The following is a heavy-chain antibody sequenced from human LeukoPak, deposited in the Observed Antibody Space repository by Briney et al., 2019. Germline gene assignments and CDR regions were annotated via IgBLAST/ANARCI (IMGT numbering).Heavy chain of an antibody. J-gene: IGHJ4*02. CDR1: GFTFSSYM. Sequence: GGSLRLSCAASGFTFSSYMMNWVRQAPGKGLEWVSSINSGSTYTYYTESVKGRFTVSRDNAKNSLFLQMNSLRAEDTAIYYCARSLTTLTCEGYWGQGTLVTVSS. CDR3: ARSLTTLTCEGY. D-gene: IGHD1-1*01. V-gene: IGHV3-21*01. CDR2: INSGSTYT.